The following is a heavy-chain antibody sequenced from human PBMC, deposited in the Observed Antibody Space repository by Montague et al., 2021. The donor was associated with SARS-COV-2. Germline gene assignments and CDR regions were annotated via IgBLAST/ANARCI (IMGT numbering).Heavy chain of an antibody. V-gene: IGHV4-59*01. CDR1: GGSISGYC. D-gene: IGHD5-24*01. CDR3: ARDWAVLTRDGYNYGCFDP. CDR2: IYYTWGT. J-gene: IGHJ5*02. Sequence: SETLSLTCSVSGGSISGYCWSWIRQSPGKGLEWVGYIYYTWGTNYNPSLESRGTISLDTAKNQFSLRLSSVTPADTAVYYCARDWAVLTRDGYNYGCFDPWGPETLVTVSS.